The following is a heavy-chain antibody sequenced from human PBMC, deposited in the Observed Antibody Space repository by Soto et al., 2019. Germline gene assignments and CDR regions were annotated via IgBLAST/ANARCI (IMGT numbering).Heavy chain of an antibody. V-gene: IGHV3-15*01. J-gene: IGHJ3*02. CDR3: TTDMVYYYDSSGYPTDDAFDI. CDR1: GFTFSNAW. D-gene: IGHD3-22*01. Sequence: GGSLRLSCAASGFTFSNAWMSWVRQAPGKGLEWVGRIKSKTDGGTTDYGAPGKDRFTISIDDSKNTLYLQMNSLKSEDTAVYSCTTDMVYYYDSSGYPTDDAFDIWGQGTMVTVSS. CDR2: IKSKTDGGTT.